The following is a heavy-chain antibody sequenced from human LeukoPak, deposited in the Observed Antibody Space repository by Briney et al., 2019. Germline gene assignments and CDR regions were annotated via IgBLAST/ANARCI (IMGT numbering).Heavy chain of an antibody. D-gene: IGHD3-22*01. CDR1: GFTFSSYG. CDR2: MRYDGSNK. Sequence: PGGSLRLSCAASGFTFSSYGMHWVRQAPGKGLEWVAFMRYDGSNKYYADSVKGRFTISRDNSKNTLYLQMNSLRAEDTAVYYCARDAYYYDSSGYWGSNYWGQGTLVTVSS. CDR3: ARDAYYYDSSGYWGSNY. J-gene: IGHJ4*02. V-gene: IGHV3-30*02.